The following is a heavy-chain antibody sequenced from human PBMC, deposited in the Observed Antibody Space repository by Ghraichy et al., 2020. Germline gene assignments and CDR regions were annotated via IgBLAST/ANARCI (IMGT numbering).Heavy chain of an antibody. CDR3: VRGSSSY. CDR1: RITMSTSW. CDR2: ISPDGSEK. Sequence: GGSLRLSCEVSRITMSTSWMSWVRQSPGKGLEWVANISPDGSEKYHVDSVEGRFTVSRDNAKNVLYLQMNSVRVEDTAVYICVRGSSSYWGQGTLVTVSS. V-gene: IGHV3-7*03. J-gene: IGHJ4*02.